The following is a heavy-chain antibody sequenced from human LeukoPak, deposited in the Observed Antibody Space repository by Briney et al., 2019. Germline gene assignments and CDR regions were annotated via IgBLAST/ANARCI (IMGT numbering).Heavy chain of an antibody. CDR1: GFTFSSYW. CDR3: ARSGDYYDAYYFDY. V-gene: IGHV3-7*01. D-gene: IGHD3-22*01. Sequence: PGGSLRLSCAASGFTFSSYWMSWVRPAPGKGLEWVANIKQDGSEKYYVDSVKGRFTISRDNAKNSLYLQMNSLRAEDTAVYYCARSGDYYDAYYFDYWGQGTLVTVSS. J-gene: IGHJ4*02. CDR2: IKQDGSEK.